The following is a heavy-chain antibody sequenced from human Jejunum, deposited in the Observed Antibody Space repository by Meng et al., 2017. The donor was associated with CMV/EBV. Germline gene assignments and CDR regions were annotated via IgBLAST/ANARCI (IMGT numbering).Heavy chain of an antibody. CDR3: ARGGTELEHRRSWFDP. CDR1: GYIVRDHY. V-gene: IGHV1-2*02. Sequence: GYIVRDHYIDWVRQAPGQGLEWMGWIHPKSGAMNYEDKFQGRVAMTSDTSFSTAYMELRSLRSDDRAVYYCARGGTELEHRRSWFDPWGQGTLVTVSS. D-gene: IGHD1/OR15-1a*01. CDR2: IHPKSGAM. J-gene: IGHJ5*02.